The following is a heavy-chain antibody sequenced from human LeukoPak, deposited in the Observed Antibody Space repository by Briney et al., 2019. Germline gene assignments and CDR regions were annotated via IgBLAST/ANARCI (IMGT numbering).Heavy chain of an antibody. CDR2: IYYSGST. CDR1: GGSISSYY. CDR3: ARGPPYYDFWSGYYTNDAFDI. D-gene: IGHD3-3*01. J-gene: IGHJ3*02. Sequence: SETLSLTCTVSGGSISSYYWSWIRQPPGKGLEWIGYIYYSGSTNYNPSLKSRVTMSVDTSKNQFSLKLSSVTAADTAVYYCARGPPYYDFWSGYYTNDAFDIWGQGTMVTVSS. V-gene: IGHV4-59*12.